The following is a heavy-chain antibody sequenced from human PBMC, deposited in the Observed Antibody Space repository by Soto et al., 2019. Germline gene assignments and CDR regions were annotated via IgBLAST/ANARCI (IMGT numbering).Heavy chain of an antibody. CDR2: FYYSGST. J-gene: IGHJ5*02. D-gene: IGHD3-22*01. V-gene: IGHV4-39*07. Sequence: ETLSLTCAVSGVSINSNYFWGWIRQPPGRRLEWIGSFYYSGSTNYNPSLKSRVTISVDTSKNQFSLKLSSVTAADTAVYYCARKMPTMIVVVIQNWFDPWGQGTLVTVSS. CDR3: ARKMPTMIVVVIQNWFDP. CDR1: GVSINSNYF.